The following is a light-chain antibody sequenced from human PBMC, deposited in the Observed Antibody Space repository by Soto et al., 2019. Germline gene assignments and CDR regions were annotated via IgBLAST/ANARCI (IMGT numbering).Light chain of an antibody. CDR1: QGISNN. J-gene: IGKJ4*01. V-gene: IGKV1-27*01. CDR2: AAS. Sequence: DIQMTQSPSSLSASVGDRVTITCRASQGISNNLAWYQQKPGKVPKLLIYAASTLQSGVPSRFSGSGSGTDFTLTISSLQPEDGATYYCQKYNSAPSLTFGGGTKVEIK. CDR3: QKYNSAPSLT.